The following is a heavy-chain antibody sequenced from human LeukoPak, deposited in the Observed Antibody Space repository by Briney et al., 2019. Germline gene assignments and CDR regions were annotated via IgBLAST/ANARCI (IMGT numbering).Heavy chain of an antibody. V-gene: IGHV3-74*01. CDR2: ISPTGSTT. CDR3: ARGPNSNWSGLDF. CDR1: GLSFSGHW. D-gene: IGHD6-6*01. J-gene: IGHJ4*02. Sequence: SGGSLRLSCTASGLSFSGHWMHWARHLPGKGLVWVSRISPTGSTTSYADSVKGRFTVSRDNAKNTLYLQVNNLRAEDTAVYYCARGPNSNWSGLDFWGQGTLLTVSS.